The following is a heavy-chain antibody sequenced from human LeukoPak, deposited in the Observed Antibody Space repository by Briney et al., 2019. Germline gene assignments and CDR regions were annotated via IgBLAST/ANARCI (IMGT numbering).Heavy chain of an antibody. CDR1: GFTFSGSP. Sequence: GGSLRLSCAASGFTFSGSPILWVRQASGKGLEWVGRIRSKADNYATAYAASVQGKCTISRDDSKNTAYLQLNSLKTEDTAVYYCTQSNYWGQGALVTVSS. CDR2: IRSKADNYAT. V-gene: IGHV3-73*01. CDR3: TQSNY. J-gene: IGHJ4*02.